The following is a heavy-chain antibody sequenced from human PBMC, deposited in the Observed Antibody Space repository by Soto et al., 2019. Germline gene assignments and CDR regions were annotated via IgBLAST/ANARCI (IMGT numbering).Heavy chain of an antibody. D-gene: IGHD2-15*01. Sequence: PETLSLTCAVSGGSFSGYYWSWIRQSPGKGLEWIGEINYSGSTKYNPSLKSRVTISADTSKKQFSLKLRSVTAADTAVYYCAILVVAGTLWFDPWGQGTLVTVSS. V-gene: IGHV4-34*01. CDR3: AILVVAGTLWFDP. CDR2: INYSGST. CDR1: GGSFSGYY. J-gene: IGHJ5*02.